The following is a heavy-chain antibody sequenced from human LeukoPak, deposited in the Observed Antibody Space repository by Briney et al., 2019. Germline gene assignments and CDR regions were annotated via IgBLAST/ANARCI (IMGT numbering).Heavy chain of an antibody. Sequence: GGSLRLSCAASGFTFSTFNMHWVRQAPGKGLEWVSSISSSGSYIYYVDSVKGRLTISRDNAKTSLFLQMNSLRAEDTAVYYCASAQLRLGELADYWGQGTLVTVSS. D-gene: IGHD3-16*01. CDR3: ASAQLRLGELADY. J-gene: IGHJ4*02. V-gene: IGHV3-21*01. CDR2: ISSSGSYI. CDR1: GFTFSTFN.